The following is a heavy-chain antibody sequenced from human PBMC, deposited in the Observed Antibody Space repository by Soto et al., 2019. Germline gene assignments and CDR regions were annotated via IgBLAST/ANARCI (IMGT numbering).Heavy chain of an antibody. J-gene: IGHJ4*02. D-gene: IGHD3-9*01. V-gene: IGHV3-9*01. CDR3: AKDWNYDSMTGYYDY. Sequence: GGSLRLSCAASGFTFDDYAMHWVRQAPGKGLEWVSGISWNSGSIGYADSVKGRFTISRDNAKNSLYLQMNSLRAEDTAMYYCAKDWNYDSMTGYYDYWGQGTLVTVSS. CDR1: GFTFDDYA. CDR2: ISWNSGSI.